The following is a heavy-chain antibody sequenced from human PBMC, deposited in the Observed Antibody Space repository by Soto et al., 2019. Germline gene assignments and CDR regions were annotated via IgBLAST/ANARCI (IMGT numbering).Heavy chain of an antibody. D-gene: IGHD1-7*01. CDR2: IYYSGST. CDR3: ARVGRGLELRSYYFDY. CDR1: GGSISSGGYY. V-gene: IGHV4-31*03. Sequence: LSLTCTVSGGSISSGGYYWSWIRQHPGKGLEWIGYIYYSGSTYYNPSLKSRVTISVDTSKNQFSLKLSSVTAADTAVYYCARVGRGLELRSYYFDYWGQGTLVTVSS. J-gene: IGHJ4*02.